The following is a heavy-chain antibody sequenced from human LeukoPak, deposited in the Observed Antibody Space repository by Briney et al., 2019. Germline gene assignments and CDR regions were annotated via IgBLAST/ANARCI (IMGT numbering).Heavy chain of an antibody. J-gene: IGHJ5*02. V-gene: IGHV4-30-2*01. CDR3: ARPVFSSSWRS. Sequence: PSETLSLTCTVSGGSISSGGYYWSWIRQPPGKGLEWIGYIYHSGSTYYNPSLKSRVTISVDRSKNQFSLKLSSVTAADTAVYYCARPVFSSSWRSWGQGTLVTVSS. CDR2: IYHSGST. D-gene: IGHD6-13*01. CDR1: GGSISSGGYY.